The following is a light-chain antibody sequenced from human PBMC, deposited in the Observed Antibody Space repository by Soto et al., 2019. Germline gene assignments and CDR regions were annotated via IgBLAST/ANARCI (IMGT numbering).Light chain of an antibody. CDR3: QQYGSSSGLT. CDR1: QSVSSSY. V-gene: IGKV3-20*01. J-gene: IGKJ4*01. Sequence: EIVLTQSAGTLSLSPGERATLSCRASQSVSSSYLAWYQQKPGQAPRLLIYGASSRATGIPDRFSGSGSGTDFTLTISTLEPEDFAVYYCQQYGSSSGLTFGGGTKVEIK. CDR2: GAS.